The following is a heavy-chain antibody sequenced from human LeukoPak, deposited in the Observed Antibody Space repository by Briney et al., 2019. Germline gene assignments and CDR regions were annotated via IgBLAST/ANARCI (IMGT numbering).Heavy chain of an antibody. J-gene: IGHJ5*02. CDR1: GFTFSNYW. V-gene: IGHV3-7*01. Sequence: PGGSLRLSCAASGFTFSNYWMSWVRQAPGKGLEWVANIKQDGSKKYYVDSVKGRFTISRDNAKNSLYLQMNSLRAEDTAVYYCARASAGMVRLFDPWGQGTLVTVPS. CDR3: ARASAGMVRLFDP. CDR2: IKQDGSKK. D-gene: IGHD3-10*01.